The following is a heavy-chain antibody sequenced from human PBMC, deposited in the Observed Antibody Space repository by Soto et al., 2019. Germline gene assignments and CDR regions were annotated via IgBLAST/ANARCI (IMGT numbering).Heavy chain of an antibody. CDR1: GFTFSSYA. J-gene: IGHJ5*02. V-gene: IGHV3-30-3*01. CDR3: ARGRQYVWGSYRYDWFDP. D-gene: IGHD3-16*02. Sequence: QVQLVESGGGVVQPGRSLRLSCAASGFTFSSYAMHWVRQAPGKGLEWVAVISYDGSNKYYADSVKGRFTISRDNSKNTLYLRMNSLRAEDTAVYYCARGRQYVWGSYRYDWFDPWGQGTLVTVSS. CDR2: ISYDGSNK.